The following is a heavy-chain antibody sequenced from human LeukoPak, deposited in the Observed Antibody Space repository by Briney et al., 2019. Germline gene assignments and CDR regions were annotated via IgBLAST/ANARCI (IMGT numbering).Heavy chain of an antibody. J-gene: IGHJ5*02. CDR3: ARAGSRITIFGVVSRNWFDP. CDR2: INPNSGGT. D-gene: IGHD3-3*01. CDR1: GGTFSSYA. Sequence: GASVKVSCKASGGTFSSYAISWVRQAPGQGLEWMGWINPNSGGTNYAQKFQGRVTMTRDTSISTAYMELSRLRSDDTAVYYCARAGSRITIFGVVSRNWFDPWGQGTLVTVSS. V-gene: IGHV1-2*02.